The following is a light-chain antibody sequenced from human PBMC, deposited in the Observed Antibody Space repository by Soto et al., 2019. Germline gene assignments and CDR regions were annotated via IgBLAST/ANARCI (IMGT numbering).Light chain of an antibody. CDR2: DVT. Sequence: QSALTQPASVSGSPGQSITISCTGTSSDVGGYIYVSWYQQHPGEAPKLMIYDVTSRPSGVSYRFFGSKSGNTASLSISGLQAEDEADYYCSSYTTSSSYVFGTGTKVTVL. J-gene: IGLJ1*01. CDR3: SSYTTSSSYV. V-gene: IGLV2-14*01. CDR1: SSDVGGYIY.